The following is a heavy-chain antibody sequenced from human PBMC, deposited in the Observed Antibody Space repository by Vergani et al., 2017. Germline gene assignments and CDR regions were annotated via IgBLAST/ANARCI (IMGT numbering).Heavy chain of an antibody. Sequence: QVQLQQWGAGLLKPSETLSLTCAVYGGSFSGYYWSWIRQPPGKGLEWIGEINHSGSTNYNPSLKSRVTISVDTSKNQFSLKLSSVTAADTAVYYCARTVGYCSSTNCYNPSRGSYYYYMDVWGKGTTVTVSS. CDR3: ARTVGYCSSTNCYNPSRGSYYYYMDV. CDR2: INHSGST. J-gene: IGHJ6*03. V-gene: IGHV4-34*01. D-gene: IGHD2-2*02. CDR1: GGSFSGYY.